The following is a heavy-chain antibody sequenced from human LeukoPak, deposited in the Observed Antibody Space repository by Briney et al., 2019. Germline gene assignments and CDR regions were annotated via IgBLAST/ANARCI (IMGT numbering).Heavy chain of an antibody. J-gene: IGHJ4*02. Sequence: PGGSLRLSCAASGFTFSNAWMSCVRQAPGKGLEWVGRIKRKTDGGTTDYAAPVKGRFSISRDDSKNTLYLQMNSLKTEDTAVYYCTTLGAFDYWGQGTLVTVSS. CDR2: IKRKTDGGTT. D-gene: IGHD3-16*01. CDR1: GFTFSNAW. V-gene: IGHV3-15*01. CDR3: TTLGAFDY.